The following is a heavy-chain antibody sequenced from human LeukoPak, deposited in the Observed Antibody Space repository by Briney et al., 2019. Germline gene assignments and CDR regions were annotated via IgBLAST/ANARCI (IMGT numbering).Heavy chain of an antibody. J-gene: IGHJ3*02. D-gene: IGHD4-17*01. CDR3: TRDRNDYGDPDAFDI. Sequence: GGSQKLFCTASGFTFSDFAMNWVRQAPGKGLEWVSSITRVSTYIYYAESVQGRFTISRDNHKDLLYLQLNSLRGDDTGIYYCTRDRNDYGDPDAFDIWGQGTVVTVSS. CDR2: ITRVSTYI. CDR1: GFTFSDFA. V-gene: IGHV3-21*01.